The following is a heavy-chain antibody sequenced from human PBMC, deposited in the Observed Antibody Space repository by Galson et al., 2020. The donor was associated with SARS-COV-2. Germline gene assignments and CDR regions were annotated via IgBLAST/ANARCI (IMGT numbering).Heavy chain of an antibody. CDR2: IHYDGNT. D-gene: IGHD2-2*01. CDR1: GDSLKIDNYS. CDR3: ARCPAPGWFDP. J-gene: IGHJ5*02. V-gene: IGHV4-30-4*01. Sequence: SETLSPTCPVSGDSLKIDNYSWTWIRQYPGKGLEWIGYIHYDGNTYYHPSLRSRITMSIDTSKNQFSLKLTSVTAADAAVYYCARCPAPGWFDPWGQGTLVTVSS.